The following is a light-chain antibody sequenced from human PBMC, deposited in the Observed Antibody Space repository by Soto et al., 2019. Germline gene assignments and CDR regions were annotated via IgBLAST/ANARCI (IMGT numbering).Light chain of an antibody. CDR2: DGS. V-gene: IGKV1-5*01. CDR3: QQYNSYSRT. Sequence: IQMTQSPSTLSASVGDTVTITCRASQCISDWLAWYQQKPGKPPKLLIYDGSSLGRGVPSRFSGSGSGTEFTLTVSSLQPDDFATYYCQQYNSYSRTFGQGTKVEI. CDR1: QCISDW. J-gene: IGKJ1*01.